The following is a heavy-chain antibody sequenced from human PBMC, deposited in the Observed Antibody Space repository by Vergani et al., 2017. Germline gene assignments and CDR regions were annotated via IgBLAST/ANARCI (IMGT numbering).Heavy chain of an antibody. J-gene: IGHJ6*02. CDR2: ISGSGGST. D-gene: IGHD5-12*01. CDR3: AKANPRNSGYDYLSYYHAMDV. Sequence: EVQLLESGGDLVQPGGSLRLSCAASGFTFNHYAMNWVRQAPGKGLEWVSGISGSGGSTYYAGSVKGRFTISRDSSNNTLYLQMNSLSAGDTAVYYCAKANPRNSGYDYLSYYHAMDVWGQGTTVTVSS. V-gene: IGHV3-23*01. CDR1: GFTFNHYA.